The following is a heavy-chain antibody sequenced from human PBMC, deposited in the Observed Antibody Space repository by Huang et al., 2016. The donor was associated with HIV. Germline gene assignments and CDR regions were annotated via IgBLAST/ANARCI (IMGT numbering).Heavy chain of an antibody. V-gene: IGHV1-2*02. CDR2: INPKRGGT. CDR3: ARDWSFGSSTSPAD. Sequence: QVQLVQSGAEVKNPGASVRVSCKASGYTFTDSNIHWVRQAPGQGLEWMGWINPKRGGTIHAKRFQGRITMTRDTTISTVHMDLRRIQSDDTAVYFCARDWSFGSSTSPADWGQGTLVTVSS. J-gene: IGHJ4*02. D-gene: IGHD6-6*01. CDR1: GYTFTDSN.